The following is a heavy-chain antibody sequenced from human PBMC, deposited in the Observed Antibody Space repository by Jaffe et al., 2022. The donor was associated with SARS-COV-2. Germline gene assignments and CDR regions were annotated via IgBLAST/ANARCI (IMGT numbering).Heavy chain of an antibody. CDR1: GYIFTGYY. CDR3: ATGSKSNGYSAYDENY. V-gene: IGHV1-2*06. Sequence: QVQLVQSGAEVKKPGASVKVSCKASGYIFTGYYMHWVRQAPGQGLEWMGRINPNSGATNFAQKFQGRVTMTRDTSISTAYMELTRLRSDDTAVYYCATGSKSNGYSAYDENYWGQGTLVTVSS. J-gene: IGHJ4*02. CDR2: INPNSGAT. D-gene: IGHD5-12*01.